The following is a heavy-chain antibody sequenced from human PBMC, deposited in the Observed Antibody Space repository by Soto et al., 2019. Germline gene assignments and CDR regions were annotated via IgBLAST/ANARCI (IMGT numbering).Heavy chain of an antibody. V-gene: IGHV3-30*18. CDR1: GFTFSSYG. D-gene: IGHD6-6*01. Sequence: QVQLVESGGGVVQPGRSLRLSCAASGFTFSSYGMHWVRQAPGKGLEWVAVISYDGSNKYYADSVKGRFTISRDNSKNTLYLQMNSLRAEDTAVYYCAKLGLDSSSFYYGMDVW. J-gene: IGHJ6*01. CDR3: AKLGLDSSSFYYGMDV. CDR2: ISYDGSNK.